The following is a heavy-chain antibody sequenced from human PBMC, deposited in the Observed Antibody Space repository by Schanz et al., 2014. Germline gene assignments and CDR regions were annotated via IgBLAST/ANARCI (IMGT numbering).Heavy chain of an antibody. J-gene: IGHJ6*02. CDR3: ARDTSYGMDV. CDR1: GGSVSSGRYY. Sequence: QVQLQESGPGLVKPSQTLSLSCTVSGGSVSSGRYYWSWIRQFPGKGLELIGYVLYSGSTHYNPSLKSRVTISVDTSKNQFSLNLSSATAEDTAVYYCARDTSYGMDVWGQGTTVTVSS. CDR2: VLYSGST. V-gene: IGHV4-31*03.